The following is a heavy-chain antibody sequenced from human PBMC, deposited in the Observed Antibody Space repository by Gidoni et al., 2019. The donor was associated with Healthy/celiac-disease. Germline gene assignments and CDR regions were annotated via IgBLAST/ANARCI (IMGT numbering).Heavy chain of an antibody. CDR1: RGSFSGSY. V-gene: IGHV4-34*01. J-gene: IGHJ4*02. Sequence: QVQLQQWGAGLLKPSETLSLTCAVYRGSFSGSYCSWLRQPPGKGLEWIGEINHSGSTNYNPSLKSRGTISVDTSKNQFSLKLSSVTAADTAVYYCASSAGPYDSSGYYPKIDYWGQGTLVTVSS. D-gene: IGHD3-22*01. CDR2: INHSGST. CDR3: ASSAGPYDSSGYYPKIDY.